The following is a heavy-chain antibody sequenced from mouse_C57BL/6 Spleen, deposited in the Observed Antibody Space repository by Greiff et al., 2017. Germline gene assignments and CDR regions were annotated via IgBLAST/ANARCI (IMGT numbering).Heavy chain of an antibody. CDR2: IYPGDGDT. J-gene: IGHJ1*03. D-gene: IGHD2-5*01. Sequence: QVQLQQSGAELVKPGASVKISCKASGYAFSSYWMNWVKQRPGKGLEWIGQIYPGDGDTTYNGKFKGKATLTADKSSSTAYMQLSSLTSEDSAVYFCAGYSNYVGYFDVCGTGTTVTVSS. CDR1: GYAFSSYW. CDR3: AGYSNYVGYFDV. V-gene: IGHV1-80*01.